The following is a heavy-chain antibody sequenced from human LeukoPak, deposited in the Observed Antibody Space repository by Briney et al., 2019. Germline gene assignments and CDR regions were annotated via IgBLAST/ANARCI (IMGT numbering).Heavy chain of an antibody. CDR3: ARDGLNFRAFDS. D-gene: IGHD3-10*01. V-gene: IGHV3-74*03. Sequence: GGSLRLACVGSGFTFSRHRMHWVRHAPGQGLEWISRISTDGTRTTYVDSVSDRFTISRDNGKNTLYLQMKSLTAEDTGLYFCARDGLNFRAFDSWGQGTLVSVSS. J-gene: IGHJ5*02. CDR1: GFTFSRHR. CDR2: ISTDGTRT.